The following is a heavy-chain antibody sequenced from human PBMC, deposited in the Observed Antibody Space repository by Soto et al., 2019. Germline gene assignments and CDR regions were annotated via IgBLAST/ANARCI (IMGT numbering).Heavy chain of an antibody. D-gene: IGHD3-10*01. V-gene: IGHV4-31*03. CDR3: ARNERYYYGSGSGPFDP. J-gene: IGHJ5*02. CDR1: GGSISSGGYY. Sequence: SETLSLTCTVSGGSISSGGYYWSWIRQHPGKGLEWIGYIYYSGSTYYNPSLKSRVTISVDTSKNQFSLKLSSVTAADTAVYYCARNERYYYGSGSGPFDPWGQGTLVTVSS. CDR2: IYYSGST.